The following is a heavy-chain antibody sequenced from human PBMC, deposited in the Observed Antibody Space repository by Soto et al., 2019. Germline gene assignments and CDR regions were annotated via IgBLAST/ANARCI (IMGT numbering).Heavy chain of an antibody. CDR1: GFTFTNYA. V-gene: IGHV3-23*01. CDR2: ISASGGLK. CDR3: AREVGAPSAWLDP. J-gene: IGHJ5*02. Sequence: EVQLSESGGDLRQPGGSLRLSCAASGFTFTNYAMTWVRQTPGKGLEWVSGISASGGLKYYADSVRGRFTVSRDNSKNILYLQMDNLRDEDTALYYCAREVGAPSAWLDPWGQGTQVTVSS. D-gene: IGHD1-26*01.